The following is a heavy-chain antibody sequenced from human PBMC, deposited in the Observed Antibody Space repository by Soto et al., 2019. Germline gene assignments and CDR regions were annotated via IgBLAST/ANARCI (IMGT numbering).Heavy chain of an antibody. Sequence: GGSLRLSCVASGFTFADYAMHWVRRIPGKGLEWVAVISYSGDRQYYAESVKGRFTISRDNSKKTLYLQMFSLTSEDSAVFYCARSYVTSRPIDFWGQGTLVTVSS. V-gene: IGHV3-30*01. CDR3: ARSYVTSRPIDF. CDR1: GFTFADYA. J-gene: IGHJ4*02. D-gene: IGHD3-10*02. CDR2: ISYSGDRQ.